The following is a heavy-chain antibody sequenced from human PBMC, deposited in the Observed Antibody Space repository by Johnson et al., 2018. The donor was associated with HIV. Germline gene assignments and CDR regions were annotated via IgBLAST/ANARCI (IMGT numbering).Heavy chain of an antibody. Sequence: EVQLVESGGGVVRPGGSLRLSCAASGFTFDDYGMSWVRQAPGKGLEWVSGINWNGGSTGYADSVKGRFTISRDNAKNSLYLQMNSLRTEDTAVYDWARDGTTGPSGDAFDIWGQGTMVTVSS. CDR2: INWNGGST. J-gene: IGHJ3*02. D-gene: IGHD4-17*01. V-gene: IGHV3-20*01. CDR3: ARDGTTGPSGDAFDI. CDR1: GFTFDDYG.